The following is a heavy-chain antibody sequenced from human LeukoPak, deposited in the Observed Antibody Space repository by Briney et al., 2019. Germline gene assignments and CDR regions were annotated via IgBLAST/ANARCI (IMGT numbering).Heavy chain of an antibody. CDR3: ARGYDSSGYYYVPFDY. J-gene: IGHJ4*02. D-gene: IGHD3-22*01. V-gene: IGHV4-61*08. Sequence: SETLSLTCTVSGGSISSGGYYWSWIRQPPGKGLEWIGYIYYSGSTNYNPSLKSRVTISVDTSKNQFSLKLSSVTAADTAVYYCARGYDSSGYYYVPFDYWGQGTLVTVSS. CDR2: IYYSGST. CDR1: GGSISSGGYY.